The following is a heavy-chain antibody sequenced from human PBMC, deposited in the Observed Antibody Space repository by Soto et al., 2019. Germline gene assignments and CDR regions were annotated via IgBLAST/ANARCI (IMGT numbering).Heavy chain of an antibody. Sequence: PGESLKISCKGSGYSFTSYWISWVRQMPGKGLEWMGRIDPSDSYTNYSPSFQGHVTISADKSISTAYLQWSSLKASDTAMYYCASFGVAPNYYYYGMDVWGQGTTVTVSS. CDR2: IDPSDSYT. CDR3: ASFGVAPNYYYYGMDV. V-gene: IGHV5-10-1*01. CDR1: GYSFTSYW. J-gene: IGHJ6*02. D-gene: IGHD3-3*01.